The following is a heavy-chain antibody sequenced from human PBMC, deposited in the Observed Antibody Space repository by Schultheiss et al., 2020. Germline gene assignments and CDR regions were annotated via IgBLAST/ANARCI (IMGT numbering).Heavy chain of an antibody. V-gene: IGHV3-48*01. D-gene: IGHD3-10*01. CDR1: GFTFSSYS. Sequence: GESLKISCAASGFTFSSYSMNWVRQAPGKGLEWISYISSSSSTIYYADSVKGRFTISRDNAKNSLYLQMNSLRVEDTAVFYCARGGRSSESPHWDWGQGILVTVSS. CDR3: ARGGRSSESPHWD. CDR2: ISSSSSTI. J-gene: IGHJ4*02.